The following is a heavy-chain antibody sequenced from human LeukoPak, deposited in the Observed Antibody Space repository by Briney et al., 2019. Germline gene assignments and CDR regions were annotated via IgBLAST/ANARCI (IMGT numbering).Heavy chain of an antibody. V-gene: IGHV1-24*01. J-gene: IGHJ4*02. Sequence: ASVKVSCKVSGYTLTELSTHWVRQAPGKGLEWMGGFDPEDGETIYAQKFQGRVTMTEDTSTDTVYMELSSLRSEDAAVYYCATDLGCSSTSCSDYWGQGTLVTVSS. D-gene: IGHD2-2*01. CDR2: FDPEDGET. CDR3: ATDLGCSSTSCSDY. CDR1: GYTLTELS.